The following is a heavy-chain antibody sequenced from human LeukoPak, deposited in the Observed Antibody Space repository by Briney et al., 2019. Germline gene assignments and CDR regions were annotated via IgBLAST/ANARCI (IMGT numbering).Heavy chain of an antibody. V-gene: IGHV4-4*07. Sequence: SETLSLTCTVSGGSISSYYWSWIRQPAGKGLEWIGRIYTSGSTNYNPSLESRVTMSVDTSKNQFSLKLSSVTAADTAVYYCASCGGDCYDQYYFDYWGQGTLVTVSS. CDR1: GGSISSYY. CDR2: IYTSGST. CDR3: ASCGGDCYDQYYFDY. D-gene: IGHD2-21*02. J-gene: IGHJ4*02.